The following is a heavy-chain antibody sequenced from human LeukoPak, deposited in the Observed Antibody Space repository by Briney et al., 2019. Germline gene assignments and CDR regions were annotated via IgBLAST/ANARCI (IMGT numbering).Heavy chain of an antibody. CDR3: ARMANGDYYDFWSGYPNHYYFDY. D-gene: IGHD3-3*01. CDR1: GGSISSYY. V-gene: IGHV4-59*08. Sequence: SETLSLTCTVSGGSISSYYWSWIRQPPGKGLEWIGYIYYSGSTNYNPSLKSRVTISVDTSKNQFSLKLSSVTAADTAVYYCARMANGDYYDFWSGYPNHYYFDYWGQGTLVTVSS. J-gene: IGHJ4*02. CDR2: IYYSGST.